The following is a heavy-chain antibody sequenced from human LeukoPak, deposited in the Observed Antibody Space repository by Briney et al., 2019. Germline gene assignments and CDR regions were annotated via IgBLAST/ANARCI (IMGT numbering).Heavy chain of an antibody. Sequence: PGRSLRLSCAASGFTFDDYAMHWVRQAPGKGLEWVSGISWNSGSIGYADSVKGRSTISRDNAKNSLYLQMNSLRAEDMALYYCAKDMGSGWTEYGYWGQGTLVTVSS. CDR1: GFTFDDYA. CDR3: AKDMGSGWTEYGY. V-gene: IGHV3-9*03. CDR2: ISWNSGSI. D-gene: IGHD6-19*01. J-gene: IGHJ4*02.